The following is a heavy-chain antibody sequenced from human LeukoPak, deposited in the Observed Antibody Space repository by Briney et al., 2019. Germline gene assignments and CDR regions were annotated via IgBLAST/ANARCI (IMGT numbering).Heavy chain of an antibody. CDR2: ISAYNGNT. J-gene: IGHJ4*02. CDR3: SXVLAYCGGDCYSLRYYFDY. Sequence: ASVKVSCKASGYTFTSYGISWVRQAPGQGLEWMGWISAYNGNTNYAQKLQGRVTMTTDTSTSTAYMELRSLRSDDTAVYYCSXVLAYCGGDCYSLRYYFDYWGQGTLVTVSS. V-gene: IGHV1-18*01. CDR1: GYTFTSYG. D-gene: IGHD2-21*02.